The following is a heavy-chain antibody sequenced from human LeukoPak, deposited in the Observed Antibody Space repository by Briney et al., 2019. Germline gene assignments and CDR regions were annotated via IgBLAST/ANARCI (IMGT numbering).Heavy chain of an antibody. CDR3: ARTIGSKNAFDI. Sequence: GSLRLSCAASRFTFSSYWMHWVRQAPGKGLVWVSRINSDGSSTTYADSVKGRFTISRDNAKNTLYLQMNSLRAEDTAVYYCARTIGSKNAFDIWGQGTMVTASS. CDR2: INSDGSST. J-gene: IGHJ3*02. D-gene: IGHD1-26*01. V-gene: IGHV3-74*01. CDR1: RFTFSSYW.